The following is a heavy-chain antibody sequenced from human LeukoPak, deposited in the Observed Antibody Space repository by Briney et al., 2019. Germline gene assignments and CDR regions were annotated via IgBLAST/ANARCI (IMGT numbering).Heavy chain of an antibody. J-gene: IGHJ5*02. CDR3: ARALLQGYYDFWSGYVPNWFDP. CDR2: IYYSGST. D-gene: IGHD3-3*01. CDR1: GGSISSGGYY. V-gene: IGHV4-31*01. Sequence: SETLSLTCTVSGGSISSGGYYWSWIRQHPGKGLEWIGYIYYSGSTYYNPSLKSQVTISVDTSKNQFSLKLSSVTAADTAVYYCARALLQGYYDFWSGYVPNWFDPWGQGTLVTVSS.